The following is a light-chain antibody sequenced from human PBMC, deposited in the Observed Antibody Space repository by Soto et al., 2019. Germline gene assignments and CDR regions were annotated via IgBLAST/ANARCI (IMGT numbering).Light chain of an antibody. J-gene: IGKJ1*01. CDR2: GAS. V-gene: IGKV3-15*01. CDR3: QQYNSWPPWT. CDR1: QSVSSN. Sequence: EIVMTQSPATLSVSPGERATLSCRASQSVSSNLAWYQQKPGQAPSLLIYGASTRSTDIPDTFSGSRSGTEFTLTISSLQSEDFSVYYCQQYNSWPPWTFGQGTKVDIK.